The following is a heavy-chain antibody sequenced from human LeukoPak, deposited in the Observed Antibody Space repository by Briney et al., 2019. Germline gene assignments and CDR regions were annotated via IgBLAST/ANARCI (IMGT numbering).Heavy chain of an antibody. CDR1: GGSISSYY. CDR2: IYTSGST. Sequence: PSETLSLTCTVSGGSISSYYWSWIRQPPGKGLEWIGYIYTSGSTNYNPSLKSRVTISVDTSKNQFSLKLSSVTAADTAVYYCARRGWEPALFDYWGQGTLVTVSS. CDR3: ARRGWEPALFDY. V-gene: IGHV4-4*09. J-gene: IGHJ4*02. D-gene: IGHD1-26*01.